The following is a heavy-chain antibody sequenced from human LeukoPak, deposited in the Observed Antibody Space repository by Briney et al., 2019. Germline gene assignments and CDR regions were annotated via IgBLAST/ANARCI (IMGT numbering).Heavy chain of an antibody. D-gene: IGHD3-3*01. V-gene: IGHV4-34*01. Sequence: PSETLSLTCAAYGGSFSGYYWSWIRQPPGKGLEWIGEINHSGSTNYNPSLKSRVTISVDTSKNQFSLKLSSVAAADTAVYYCADSHYDFWSGRQYYFDYWGQGTLVTVSS. CDR1: GGSFSGYY. J-gene: IGHJ4*02. CDR2: INHSGST. CDR3: ADSHYDFWSGRQYYFDY.